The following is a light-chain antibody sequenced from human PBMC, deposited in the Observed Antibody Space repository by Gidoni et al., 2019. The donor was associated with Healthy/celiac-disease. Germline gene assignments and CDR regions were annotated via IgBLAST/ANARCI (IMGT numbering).Light chain of an antibody. J-gene: IGLJ2*01. CDR1: SSDVGGYNY. CDR2: DVS. CDR3: CSYAGSYTFGVV. V-gene: IGLV2-11*01. Sequence: QSALTQPRSVSGSPGQSVTISCTGTSSDVGGYNYVSWYQQHPGKAPKLMIYDVSKRPSGVPDRFSGSKSGNTASLTISGLQAEDAADYYCCSYAGSYTFGVVFGGGTKLTVL.